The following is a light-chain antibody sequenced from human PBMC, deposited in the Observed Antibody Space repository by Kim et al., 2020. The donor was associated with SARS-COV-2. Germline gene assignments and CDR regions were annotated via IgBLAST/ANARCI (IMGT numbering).Light chain of an antibody. CDR2: DVT. J-gene: IGLJ1*01. V-gene: IGLV2-14*03. CDR3: SSYRSSGYV. Sequence: SALTQPASVSGSPGQSITISCTGTSSDVGGYNYVSWQLQYPGKAPKLMLYDVTKRPSGVSNRFSGSKSGNTASLTISGLQAEDEADYYCSSYRSSGYVFGTGTKVTVL. CDR1: SSDVGGYNY.